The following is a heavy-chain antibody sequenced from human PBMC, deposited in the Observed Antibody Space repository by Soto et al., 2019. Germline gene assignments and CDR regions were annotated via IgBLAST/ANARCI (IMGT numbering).Heavy chain of an antibody. J-gene: IGHJ4*02. CDR1: GGSISSSTFY. V-gene: IGHV4-39*01. CDR2: VYYDGTT. D-gene: IGHD6-19*01. Sequence: SETLSLTCTVSGGSISSSTFYWGWIRQPPGKGLEWIGSVYYDGTTYYNPSLRSRVTISVDTSKNQFSLKMSSVTAADTAAYYCARRYGWLYFDYWGQGSLVTVS. CDR3: ARRYGWLYFDY.